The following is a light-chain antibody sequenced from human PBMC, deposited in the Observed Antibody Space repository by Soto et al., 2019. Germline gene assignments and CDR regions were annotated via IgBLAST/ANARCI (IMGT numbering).Light chain of an antibody. CDR1: QSISSY. Sequence: DIQMTQSPSSLSVSVGDRVTITCRASQSISSYLNWYQQKPGKAPKLLIYAASSLQSGVPSRFSGSGSGTDFTLTIGSLQPEDLATYYCQQSYSSPVTFGPGTKVDIK. J-gene: IGKJ3*01. CDR2: AAS. CDR3: QQSYSSPVT. V-gene: IGKV1-39*01.